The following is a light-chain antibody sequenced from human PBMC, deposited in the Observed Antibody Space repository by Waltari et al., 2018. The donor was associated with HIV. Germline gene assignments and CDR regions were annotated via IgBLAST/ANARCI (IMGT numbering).Light chain of an antibody. CDR1: QSVSSY. CDR2: DAS. Sequence: EIVLTQSPATLSFSPGDRATLSCRASQSVSSYLAWYQQKPGQAPRLLIYDASNRATGIPARFSGSGSGTDFTLTISSLEPEDFAVYYCQQRSNWPPWTFGQGTKVEVK. CDR3: QQRSNWPPWT. V-gene: IGKV3-11*01. J-gene: IGKJ1*01.